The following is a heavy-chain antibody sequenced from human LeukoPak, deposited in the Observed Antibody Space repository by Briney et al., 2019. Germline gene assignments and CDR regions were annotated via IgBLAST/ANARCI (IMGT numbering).Heavy chain of an antibody. V-gene: IGHV3-21*01. CDR2: ISSSSSYI. D-gene: IGHD3-22*01. Sequence: GGSLRLSCAASGFTFSTYSMNWVRQAPGKGLEWVSSISSSSSYIYYADSVKGRFTISRDNAKNSLYLQMNSLRAEDTAVYYCARGPTYYATSGFYSEYWGRGTLVTVSS. CDR1: GFTFSTYS. CDR3: ARGPTYYATSGFYSEY. J-gene: IGHJ4*02.